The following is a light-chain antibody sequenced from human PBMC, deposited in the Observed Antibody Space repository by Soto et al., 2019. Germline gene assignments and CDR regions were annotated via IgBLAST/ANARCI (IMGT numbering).Light chain of an antibody. CDR3: SSYTSSSTLL. CDR1: SSDVGGYNY. Sequence: QSALTQPASVSGSPGQSITISCTGTSSDVGGYNYVSWYQQHPGKAPKLMIYAVSNRPSGVSNRFSGSKSGNTASLTISGLQAEDEADYYCSSYTSSSTLLFGGGTQLT. J-gene: IGLJ2*01. CDR2: AVS. V-gene: IGLV2-14*01.